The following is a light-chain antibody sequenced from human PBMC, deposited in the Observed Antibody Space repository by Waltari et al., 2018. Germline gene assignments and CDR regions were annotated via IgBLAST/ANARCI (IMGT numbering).Light chain of an antibody. CDR1: QSVSSY. V-gene: IGKV3-11*01. CDR3: QQRSNWWT. J-gene: IGKJ1*01. CDR2: DAS. Sequence: EIVLTQSPATLSLSPGERATLSCRARQSVSSYLAWYQQKPGQAPRLLIYDASNRATGIPARFSGSGSGTDFTLTISSLQPEDFALYYCQQRSNWWTFGQGTKVEIK.